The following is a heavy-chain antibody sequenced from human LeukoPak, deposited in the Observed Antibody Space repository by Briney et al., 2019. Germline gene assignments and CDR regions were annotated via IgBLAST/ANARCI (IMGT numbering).Heavy chain of an antibody. CDR2: INRDGSEK. CDR1: GFNFSNYW. J-gene: IGHJ4*02. Sequence: QSGGSLRLSCAASGFNFSNYWMSWVRQTPGKGLEWVANINRDGSEKYYVDSVEGQFTISRDNAKNSLFLQMNSLRVEDTAVYYCARRRGYSYGRNNYYCDYWGQGTLVTVSS. V-gene: IGHV3-7*03. CDR3: ARRRGYSYGRNNYYCDY. D-gene: IGHD5-18*01.